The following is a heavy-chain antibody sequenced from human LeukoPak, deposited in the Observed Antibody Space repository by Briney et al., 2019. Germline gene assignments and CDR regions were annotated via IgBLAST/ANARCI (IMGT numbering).Heavy chain of an antibody. D-gene: IGHD5-18*01. Sequence: GGSLRLSCAASGFTFDDYAMHWVRQAPGKGLEWVSGISWNSGSIGYADSVKGRFTISRDNAKNSLYLQMNSLRAEDTALYYCAKARRGYSYGQAYDYWGQGTLVTVSS. CDR2: ISWNSGSI. CDR1: GFTFDDYA. V-gene: IGHV3-9*01. J-gene: IGHJ4*02. CDR3: AKARRGYSYGQAYDY.